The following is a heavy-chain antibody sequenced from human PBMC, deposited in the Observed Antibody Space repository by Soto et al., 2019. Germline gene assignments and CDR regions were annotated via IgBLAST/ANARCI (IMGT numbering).Heavy chain of an antibody. CDR3: ARGNDYGDYISAFDI. V-gene: IGHV3-30*04. CDR1: GFTFSRHA. CDR2: TSTDGRNK. D-gene: IGHD4-17*01. J-gene: IGHJ3*02. Sequence: QVQLVESGGGVVQSGRSLRLSCLASGFTFSRHAVHWVRQAPGKGLEWVAVTSTDGRNKYYADSVKGRFTISRDNSKNTLYLQVNSLRAEDTAVYYCARGNDYGDYISAFDIWGQGTLVTVSS.